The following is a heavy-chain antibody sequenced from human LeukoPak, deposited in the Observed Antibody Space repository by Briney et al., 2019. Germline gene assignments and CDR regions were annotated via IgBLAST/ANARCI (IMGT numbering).Heavy chain of an antibody. J-gene: IGHJ5*02. Sequence: GASVKVSCEASGYTFTGYYMHWVRQAPGQGLEWTGWINPNSGGTNYAQKFQGRVTMTRDTSISTAYMELSRLRSDDTAVYYCARGSSSNNWFDPWGQGTLVTVSS. D-gene: IGHD6-13*01. V-gene: IGHV1-2*02. CDR3: ARGSSSNNWFDP. CDR1: GYTFTGYY. CDR2: INPNSGGT.